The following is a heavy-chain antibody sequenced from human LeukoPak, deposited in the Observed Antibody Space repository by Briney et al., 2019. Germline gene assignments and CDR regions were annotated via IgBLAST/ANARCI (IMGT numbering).Heavy chain of an antibody. J-gene: IGHJ3*02. CDR3: AREDDSSGWSPNDAFDI. CDR2: IYPGDSDT. V-gene: IGHV5-51*01. Sequence: GESLKISCKGSGYSFTSYWIGWVRQMPGKGLEWMGIIYPGDSDTRYSPSFQGQVTISADKSISTAYLQWSSLKASDTAMYYCAREDDSSGWSPNDAFDIWGQGTMVTVSS. CDR1: GYSFTSYW. D-gene: IGHD6-19*01.